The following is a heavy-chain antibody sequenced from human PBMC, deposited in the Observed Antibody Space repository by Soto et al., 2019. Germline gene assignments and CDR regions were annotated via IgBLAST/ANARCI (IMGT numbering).Heavy chain of an antibody. J-gene: IGHJ4*02. CDR1: GFPFSTYP. V-gene: IGHV3-48*02. Sequence: DVQLVESGGGLVQPGGSLRLSCAASGFPFSTYPMHWVRQAPGKGLEWISYINSASTTTFHADSVKGRFTVSRDNAKDSLYLQLTSLRHEDTAFYNCTRDLSQWGQGTLVTVSS. CDR3: TRDLSQ. CDR2: INSASTTT.